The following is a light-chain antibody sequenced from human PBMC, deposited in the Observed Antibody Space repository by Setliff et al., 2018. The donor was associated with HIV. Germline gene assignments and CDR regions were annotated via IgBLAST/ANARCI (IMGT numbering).Light chain of an antibody. J-gene: IGLJ1*01. CDR1: SSDVGGHHY. CDR3: SSYTTSNTVPHV. V-gene: IGLV2-14*01. Sequence: QSVLTQPASVSGSPGQSITISCTGTSSDVGGHHYVSWYQQHPGKAPKLIIYEVSDRPSGVSNRFSGSKSGNTASLTISGLQAEDEAEYHCSSYTTSNTVPHVFGTGTKVTVL. CDR2: EVS.